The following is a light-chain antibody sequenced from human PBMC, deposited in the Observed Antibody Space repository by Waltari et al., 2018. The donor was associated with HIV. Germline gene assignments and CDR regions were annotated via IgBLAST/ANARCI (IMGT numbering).Light chain of an antibody. J-gene: IGLJ2*01. Sequence: QSALTQPASVSGSPGQSITISCTGTSSDVGGYTLVSWYQQHPRKAPKLMIYEVSKRPSGVSNRFSGSKSGNTASLTISGLQAEDEADYYCCAYAGSTTYVIFGGGTKLTVL. CDR1: SSDVGGYTL. CDR3: CAYAGSTTYVI. CDR2: EVS. V-gene: IGLV2-23*02.